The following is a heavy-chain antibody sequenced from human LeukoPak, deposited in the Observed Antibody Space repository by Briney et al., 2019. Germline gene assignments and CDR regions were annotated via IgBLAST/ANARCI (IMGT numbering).Heavy chain of an antibody. CDR1: GFTFSSYW. Sequence: GGSLRLSCAASGFTFSSYWMSWVRQAPGKGLESVANIKQDGSEKYYVDTLKGRFTISREKDKNSLYLQMNSLRAEDTAVYYCARDTLGDYYYYMDVWGKGTTVTVSS. CDR3: ARDTLGDYYYYMDV. V-gene: IGHV3-7*01. J-gene: IGHJ6*03. CDR2: IKQDGSEK.